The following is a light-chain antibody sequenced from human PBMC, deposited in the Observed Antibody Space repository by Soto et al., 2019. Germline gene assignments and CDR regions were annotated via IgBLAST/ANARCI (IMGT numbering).Light chain of an antibody. J-gene: IGKJ4*01. V-gene: IGKV3-11*01. Sequence: MPQSPGTLPVSRGESATLSCRASQSVSSNVAWYQQKSGQAPRLLISDASIRAAGVPARFRGGGSGTDFTLTITSLAPEDSAVYFCHQRRTWPRVTFGGGTKVDIK. CDR2: DAS. CDR1: QSVSSN. CDR3: HQRRTWPRVT.